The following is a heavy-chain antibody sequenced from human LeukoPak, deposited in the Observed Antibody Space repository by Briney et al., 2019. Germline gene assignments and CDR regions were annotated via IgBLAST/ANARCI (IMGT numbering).Heavy chain of an antibody. J-gene: IGHJ4*02. V-gene: IGHV4-39*07. CDR3: ARFAGFGELDY. D-gene: IGHD3-10*01. CDR2: IYYSGNT. Sequence: SETLSLTCTVSGDSISTSNSYWGWIRQPPGKGLEWIGSIYYSGNTYYNASLKSRVTISVDTSKNQFSLKLSSVTAADTAVYYCARFAGFGELDYWGQGTLVTVSS. CDR1: GDSISTSNSY.